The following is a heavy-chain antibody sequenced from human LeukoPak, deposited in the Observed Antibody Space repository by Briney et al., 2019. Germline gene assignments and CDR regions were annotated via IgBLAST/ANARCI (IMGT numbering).Heavy chain of an antibody. CDR3: ARVDCSSTSCYFDP. CDR1: GFTFSSYS. J-gene: IGHJ5*02. CDR2: ISSSSSYI. Sequence: PGGSLRLSCAASGFTFSSYSMNWVRQAPGKGLEWVSSISSSSSYIYYADSVKGRFTISRDNAKNSLYLQMNSLRAEDTAVYYCARVDCSSTSCYFDPWGQGTLVTVFS. D-gene: IGHD2-2*01. V-gene: IGHV3-21*01.